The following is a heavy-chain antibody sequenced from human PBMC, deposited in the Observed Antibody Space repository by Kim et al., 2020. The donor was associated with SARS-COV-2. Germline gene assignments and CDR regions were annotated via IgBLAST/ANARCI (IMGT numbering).Heavy chain of an antibody. V-gene: IGHV1-3*01. CDR3: ARELGSGWGYYYYGMDV. J-gene: IGHJ6*02. Sequence: ASVKVSCKASGYTFTSYAMHWVRQAPGQRLEWMGWINAGNGNTKYSQKFQGRVTITRDTSASTAYMELSSLRSEDTAVYYCARELGSGWGYYYYGMDVWGQGTTVTVSS. CDR2: INAGNGNT. CDR1: GYTFTSYA. D-gene: IGHD6-19*01.